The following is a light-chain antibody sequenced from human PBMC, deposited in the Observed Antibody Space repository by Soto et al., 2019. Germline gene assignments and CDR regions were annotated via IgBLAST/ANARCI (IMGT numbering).Light chain of an antibody. CDR3: SSYAGNINYMV. J-gene: IGLJ2*01. CDR1: SSDVGGYIY. V-gene: IGLV2-8*01. Sequence: QSALTQPPSASGSPGQSITISCTGTSSDVGGYIYVSWFQQHPGKAPKLIIYEVTKPPSGVPDRFSGSTSGNTTSLTVAGLQAYDEADYYCSSYAGNINYMVFGGGTKLTVL. CDR2: EVT.